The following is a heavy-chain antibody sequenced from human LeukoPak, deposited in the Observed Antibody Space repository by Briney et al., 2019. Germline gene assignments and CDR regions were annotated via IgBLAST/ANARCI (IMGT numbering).Heavy chain of an antibody. D-gene: IGHD2-2*01. CDR2: ISDSGDKT. CDR1: GFTFSNYA. CDR3: AKDGGGYCNNSSC. Sequence: GALRLSCAASGFTFSNYAMSWVRQAPGKGLECVSSISDSGDKTDYADSVRGRFTIYRDNSKDTLYLQMNSRGAADTAVYYCAKDGGGYCNNSSCWGQGTLVTVSS. V-gene: IGHV3-23*01. J-gene: IGHJ4*02.